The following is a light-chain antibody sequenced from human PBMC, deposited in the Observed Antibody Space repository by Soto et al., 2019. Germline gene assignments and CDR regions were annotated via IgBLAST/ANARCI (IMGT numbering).Light chain of an antibody. CDR2: DAS. Sequence: EIGLSQSPATLSVSPEERATLSCRASQSLSSYLAWYQQKPGQAPRLLIYDASTRATGIPARFSGSGSGREVTIIIISLQSEDFAVYYCKQYNNWPLTSGGGAK. CDR1: QSLSSY. CDR3: KQYNNWPLT. V-gene: IGKV3D-15*01. J-gene: IGKJ4*01.